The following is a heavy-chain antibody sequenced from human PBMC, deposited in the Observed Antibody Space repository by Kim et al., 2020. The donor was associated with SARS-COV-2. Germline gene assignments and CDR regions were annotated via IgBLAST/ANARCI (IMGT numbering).Heavy chain of an antibody. D-gene: IGHD4-17*01. CDR3: AREGDYGDYEGRVLDY. Sequence: GGSLRLSCAASGFTFSSYWMHWVRQAPGKGLVWVSRINSDGSSTSYADSVKGRFTISRDNAKNTLYLQMNSLRAEDTAVYYCAREGDYGDYEGRVLDYWGQGTLVTVSS. J-gene: IGHJ4*02. CDR1: GFTFSSYW. V-gene: IGHV3-74*01. CDR2: INSDGSST.